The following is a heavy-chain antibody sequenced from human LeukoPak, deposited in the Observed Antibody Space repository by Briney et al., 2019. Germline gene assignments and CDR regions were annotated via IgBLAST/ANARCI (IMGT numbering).Heavy chain of an antibody. J-gene: IGHJ4*02. CDR2: INQDGGEK. CDR3: VRGHLWLEN. D-gene: IGHD3-3*02. Sequence: GGSLRLSCVASGLTLSNFWMTWVRQAPGKGLEWVASINQDGGEKYYVDSVKGRFIISRDNAKNSMYLQMDSLRAEETAVYSCVRGHLWLENWGQGTLVTVSS. CDR1: GLTLSNFW. V-gene: IGHV3-7*03.